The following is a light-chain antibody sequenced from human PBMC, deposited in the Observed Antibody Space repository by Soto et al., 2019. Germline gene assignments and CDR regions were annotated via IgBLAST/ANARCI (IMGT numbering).Light chain of an antibody. J-gene: IGKJ5*01. Sequence: DIVMTQSPLSLPVTPGEQASISCRSSQSLLHSNGYNYLDWYLQKPGQSPQIMIYLGSNRSSGVPDRFSGSGSGTDFKLKISRVEAEDVGVYYCMKALQTPITCGQGTRLEIK. CDR3: MKALQTPIT. CDR1: QSLLHSNGYNY. V-gene: IGKV2-28*01. CDR2: LGS.